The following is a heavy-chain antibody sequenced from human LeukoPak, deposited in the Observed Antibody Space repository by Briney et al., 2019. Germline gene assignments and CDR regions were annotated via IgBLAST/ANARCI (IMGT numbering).Heavy chain of an antibody. CDR3: ARKRPYGDYAYYYYGMDV. Sequence: GGSLRLSCAASGFTFSSYWMSWVRQAPGKGLEWVANIKQDGSEEYYVDSVKGRFTISRDNAKNSLYLQMNSLRAEDTAVYYCARKRPYGDYAYYYYGMDVWGQGTTVTVSS. J-gene: IGHJ6*02. CDR2: IKQDGSEE. D-gene: IGHD4-17*01. CDR1: GFTFSSYW. V-gene: IGHV3-7*01.